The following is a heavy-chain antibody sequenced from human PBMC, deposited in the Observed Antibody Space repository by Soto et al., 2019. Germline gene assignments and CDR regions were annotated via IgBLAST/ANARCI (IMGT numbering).Heavy chain of an antibody. D-gene: IGHD6-6*01. V-gene: IGHV3-21*01. CDR1: GFTFSSYS. CDR3: ARNPETEYSSSSDLWFDP. Sequence: GGSLRLSCAASGFTFSSYSMNWVRQAPGKGLEWVSSISSSSSYIYYADSVKGRFTISRDNAKNSLYLQMNSLRAEDTAVYYCARNPETEYSSSSDLWFDPWGQGTLVTVSS. CDR2: ISSSSSYI. J-gene: IGHJ5*02.